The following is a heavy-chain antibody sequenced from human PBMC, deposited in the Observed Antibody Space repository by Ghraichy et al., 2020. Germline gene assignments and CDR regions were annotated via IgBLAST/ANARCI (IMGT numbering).Heavy chain of an antibody. V-gene: IGHV3-23*01. CDR1: GFTFSSYA. J-gene: IGHJ4*02. CDR3: AKVSGGAVSKRASFDY. Sequence: GGSLRLSCAASGFTFSSYAMSWVRQAPGKGLEWVSAISGSGGSTYYADSVKGRFTISRDSSKNTLYLQMNSLRAEDTAAYYCAKVSGGAVSKRASFDYWGQGTLVTVSS. CDR2: ISGSGGST. D-gene: IGHD3-16*01.